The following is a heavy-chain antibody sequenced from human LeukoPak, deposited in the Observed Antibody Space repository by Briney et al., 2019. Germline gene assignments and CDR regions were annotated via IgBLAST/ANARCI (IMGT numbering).Heavy chain of an antibody. CDR1: GYTFSRYG. J-gene: IGHJ4*02. CDR3: ARVRRGYGGNVYDY. D-gene: IGHD4-23*01. V-gene: IGHV1-2*02. Sequence: ASVKVSCKAFGYTFSRYGVSWVRQAPGQGLEWMGWINPNSGGTNYAQKFQGRVTMTRDTSISTAYMELSRLRSDDTAVYYCARVRRGYGGNVYDYWGQGTLVTVSS. CDR2: INPNSGGT.